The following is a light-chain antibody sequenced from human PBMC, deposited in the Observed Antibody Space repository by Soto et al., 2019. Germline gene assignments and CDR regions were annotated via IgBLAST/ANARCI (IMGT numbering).Light chain of an antibody. CDR1: QSVGTK. CDR2: GTS. V-gene: IGKV3-15*01. Sequence: EMVLTQSPATLSVSPGQSATVSRRDIQSVGTKVAWYQQKPGQAPRLLISGTSSRSSGVPARFSGSGSGTEFTLTITSLQSEDFGVYYCQKYNNWPPCTFGKGTKVDIK. CDR3: QKYNNWPPCT. J-gene: IGKJ1*01.